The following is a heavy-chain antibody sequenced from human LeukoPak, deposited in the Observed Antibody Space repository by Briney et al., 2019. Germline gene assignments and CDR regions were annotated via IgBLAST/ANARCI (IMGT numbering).Heavy chain of an antibody. D-gene: IGHD3-22*01. CDR1: GGTFSSYA. Sequence: ASVKVSCKASGGTFSSYAISWVRQAPGQGLEWMGGIIPIFGTANYAQKFQGRVTITADESTSTAYMELSSLRSEDTAVYYCATAATMILVDWYFDLWGRGTLVTVSS. CDR2: IIPIFGTA. CDR3: ATAATMILVDWYFDL. V-gene: IGHV1-69*13. J-gene: IGHJ2*01.